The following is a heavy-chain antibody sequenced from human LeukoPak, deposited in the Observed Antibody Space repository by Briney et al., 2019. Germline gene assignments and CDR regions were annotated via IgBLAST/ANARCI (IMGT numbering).Heavy chain of an antibody. Sequence: PGGSLRLSCAASGFTFTSYGMHWVRQAPGKGLEWVAVIWFDGSNKDYADSVKGRFTISRDNSKNTLYLQMNSLRAEDTAMYYCARDRGSSSGYGMDVWGQGTTVTVSS. CDR2: IWFDGSNK. CDR1: GFTFTSYG. CDR3: ARDRGSSSGYGMDV. J-gene: IGHJ6*02. D-gene: IGHD6-13*01. V-gene: IGHV3-33*01.